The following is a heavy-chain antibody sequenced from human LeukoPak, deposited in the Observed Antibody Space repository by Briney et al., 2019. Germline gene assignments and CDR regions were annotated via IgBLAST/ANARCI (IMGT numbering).Heavy chain of an antibody. CDR1: GGSFSGYY. Sequence: SETLSLTCAVYGGSFSGYYWSWIRQPPGKGLEWIGEINHSGSTNYNPSLKSRVTISVDTSKNQFSLKLSSVTAADTAVYYCARIAYCTNGVCYPAYYYYYMDVWGKGTTVTVSS. J-gene: IGHJ6*03. V-gene: IGHV4-34*01. D-gene: IGHD2-8*01. CDR2: INHSGST. CDR3: ARIAYCTNGVCYPAYYYYYMDV.